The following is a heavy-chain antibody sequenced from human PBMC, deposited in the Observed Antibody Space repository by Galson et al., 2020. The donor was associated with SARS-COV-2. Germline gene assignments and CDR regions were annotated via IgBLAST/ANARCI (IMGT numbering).Heavy chain of an antibody. CDR1: GASISSGDYF. CDR3: ARGGGVRGVLGWFDP. D-gene: IGHD3-10*01. Sequence: SETLSLTCGVSGASISSGDYFWSWIRQPPGKGLEWIGYIYHSGSTYYNPSLKSRVTISVDRSKNQFSLKLSSVTAADTAVYYCARGGGVRGVLGWFDPWGQGTLVTVSS. V-gene: IGHV4-30-2*01. CDR2: IYHSGST. J-gene: IGHJ5*02.